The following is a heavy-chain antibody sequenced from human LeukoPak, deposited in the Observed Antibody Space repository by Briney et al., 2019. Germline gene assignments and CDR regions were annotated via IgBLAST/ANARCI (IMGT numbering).Heavy chain of an antibody. D-gene: IGHD6-13*01. J-gene: IGHJ4*02. CDR1: GDSISSSLYY. Sequence: PSETLSLTCTVSGDSISSSLYYWAWIRQPPGKGLEWIGSIYYSGSTNYNPSLKSRVTISVDTSKNQFSLKLSSVTAADTAVYYCARGHPLAAAGLTTHFDYWGQGTLVTVSS. V-gene: IGHV4-39*07. CDR3: ARGHPLAAAGLTTHFDY. CDR2: IYYSGST.